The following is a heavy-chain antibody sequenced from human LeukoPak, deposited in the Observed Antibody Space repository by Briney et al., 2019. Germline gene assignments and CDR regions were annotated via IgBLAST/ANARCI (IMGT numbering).Heavy chain of an antibody. Sequence: ASVKVSCKASGYTFTGYYMHWVRQAPGQGLEWMGWINPNSGGTNYAQKFQGRVTITADKSTSTAYMELSSLRSEDTAVYYCARDCSGSSTSCYDNWGQGTLVTVSS. CDR1: GYTFTGYY. CDR2: INPNSGGT. CDR3: ARDCSGSSTSCYDN. V-gene: IGHV1-2*02. J-gene: IGHJ4*02. D-gene: IGHD2-2*01.